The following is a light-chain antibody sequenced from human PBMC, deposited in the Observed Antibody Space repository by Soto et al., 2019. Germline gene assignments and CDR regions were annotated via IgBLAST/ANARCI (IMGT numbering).Light chain of an antibody. CDR2: GNS. V-gene: IGLV1-40*01. CDR3: QSYDSRLSGSGV. J-gene: IGLJ1*01. CDR1: SSNIGAGYD. Sequence: QSVLTQPPSVSGAPGQRVTISCTASSSNIGAGYDVHWYQQLPGTAPKLLIYGNSNRPSGVPDRFSGSKSGTSASLAITGLQAEDEADYYGQSYDSRLSGSGVFGTGTKLTVL.